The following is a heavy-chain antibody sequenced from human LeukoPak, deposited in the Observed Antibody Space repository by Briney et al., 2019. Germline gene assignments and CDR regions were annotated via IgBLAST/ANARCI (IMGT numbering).Heavy chain of an antibody. CDR2: ISGSGGST. CDR3: AKMVHTEQWLVPFDY. Sequence: GGSLRLSCAASGFTFSHLAMNWVRQAPGKGLQWVSTISGSGGSTYYADSVKGRFTISRDNSKNTLYLQMNSLRAEDTAVYYCAKMVHTEQWLVPFDYWGQGTLVTVSS. CDR1: GFTFSHLA. J-gene: IGHJ4*02. D-gene: IGHD6-19*01. V-gene: IGHV3-23*01.